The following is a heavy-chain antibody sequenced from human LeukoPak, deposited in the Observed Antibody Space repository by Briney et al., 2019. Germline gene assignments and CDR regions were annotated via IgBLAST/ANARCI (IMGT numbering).Heavy chain of an antibody. V-gene: IGHV1-69*13. J-gene: IGHJ4*02. CDR3: ARRAFGSGYYFDY. D-gene: IGHD3-22*01. CDR2: IIPILGTA. CDR1: GGTFSIYA. Sequence: SVKVPCKASGGTFSIYAISWVRQAPGQGLEWMGGIIPILGTANYAQKFQGRVTITADESTSTAYMELSSLRSEDTAVYYCARRAFGSGYYFDYWGQGTLVTVSS.